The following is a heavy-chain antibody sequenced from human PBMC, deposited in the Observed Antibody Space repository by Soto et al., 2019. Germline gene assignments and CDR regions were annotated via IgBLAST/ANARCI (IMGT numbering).Heavy chain of an antibody. J-gene: IGHJ3*02. Sequence: GGSLRLSCAASVFTFSRYAMSWVRQAPGKGLEWVSTISGSGGSTYYADSVKGRFTISRDNSKNTVYLQMNSLTAGDTAVYYCAKATATGGGAFDICGQGTVVTVSS. CDR2: ISGSGGST. CDR1: VFTFSRYA. V-gene: IGHV3-23*01. D-gene: IGHD2-8*02. CDR3: AKATATGGGAFDI.